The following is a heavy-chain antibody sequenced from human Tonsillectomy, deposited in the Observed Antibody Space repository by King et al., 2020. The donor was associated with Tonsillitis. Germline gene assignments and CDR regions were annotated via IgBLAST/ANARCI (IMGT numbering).Heavy chain of an antibody. V-gene: IGHV4-61*01. CDR2: IYNSGTT. J-gene: IGHJ5*02. D-gene: IGHD6-6*01. CDR3: ARGHRISSSSRWFDP. CDR1: GGSVSSGSFY. Sequence: VQLQESGPGLVKPPETLSLTCTVSGGSVSSGSFYWSWIRQPPGKELEWIGYIYNSGTTNYNPSLKSRVTISVDTSKNQFSLKLSSVTAADTAVYYCARGHRISSSSRWFDPWGQGVLVPVSS.